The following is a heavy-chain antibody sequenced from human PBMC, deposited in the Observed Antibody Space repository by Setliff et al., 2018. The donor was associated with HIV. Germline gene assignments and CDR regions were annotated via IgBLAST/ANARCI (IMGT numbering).Heavy chain of an antibody. Sequence: GASVKVSCKASGYTFTSYGISWVRQAPGQGLEWMGWISGYNGNTNYAQKLQGRVTMTTDTSTKTAYMEVRSLRSDDTAVYYCARVGERITMIVVVVDAFDIWGQGTMVTVSS. D-gene: IGHD3-22*01. CDR2: ISGYNGNT. CDR3: ARVGERITMIVVVVDAFDI. V-gene: IGHV1-18*01. J-gene: IGHJ3*02. CDR1: GYTFTSYG.